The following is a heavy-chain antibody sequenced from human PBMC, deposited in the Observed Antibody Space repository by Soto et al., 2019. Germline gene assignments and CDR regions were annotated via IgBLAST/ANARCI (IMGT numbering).Heavy chain of an antibody. CDR2: IYYSGST. Sequence: SETLSLTCTVSGGSISSYYWSWIRQPPGKGLEWIGYIYYSGSTNYNPSLKSRVTISVDTSKNQFSLKLSSVTAADTAVYYCARADGDYVFDYWGQVTLFTVSS. J-gene: IGHJ4*02. CDR1: GGSISSYY. V-gene: IGHV4-59*01. D-gene: IGHD4-17*01. CDR3: ARADGDYVFDY.